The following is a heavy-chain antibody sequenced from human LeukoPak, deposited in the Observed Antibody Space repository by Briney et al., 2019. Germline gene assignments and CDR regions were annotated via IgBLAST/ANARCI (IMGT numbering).Heavy chain of an antibody. J-gene: IGHJ4*02. V-gene: IGHV3-23*01. CDR1: GFTFSSYT. D-gene: IGHD3-9*01. CDR2: ISSSGSST. Sequence: GGSLRLSCAASGFTFSSYTMSWVRQAPGKGLEWVSSISSSGSSTYYADSVRGRVTISRDNAKNTLYLQMNSLRDEDTAVYYFANRRDILIGWGQGAMVAVSS. CDR3: ANRRDILIG.